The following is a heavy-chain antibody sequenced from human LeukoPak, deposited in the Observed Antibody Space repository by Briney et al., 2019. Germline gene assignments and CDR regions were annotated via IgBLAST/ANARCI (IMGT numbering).Heavy chain of an antibody. J-gene: IGHJ6*03. CDR1: GFTFSSYG. V-gene: IGHV3-23*01. CDR2: ISGSGGST. CDR3: ARPAGGAGYMDV. Sequence: GGSLRLSCAASGFTFSSYGMSWVRQAPGKGLEWVSAISGSGGSTYYADSVKGRFTISRDNAKNSLYLQMNSLGAEDTAVYYCARPAGGAGYMDVWGKRTTVTVSS. D-gene: IGHD6-13*01.